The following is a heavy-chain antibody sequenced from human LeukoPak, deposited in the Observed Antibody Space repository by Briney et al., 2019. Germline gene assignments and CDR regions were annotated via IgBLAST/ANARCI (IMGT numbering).Heavy chain of an antibody. CDR1: GFTFSSYS. J-gene: IGHJ6*03. CDR2: IRYDGSNK. Sequence: GGSLRLSCAASGFTFSSYSMHWVRQAPGKGLEWVAFIRYDGSNKYYADSVKGRFTISRDNSKNTLYLQMNSLRAEDTAVYYCANELGGFYYYYMDVWGKGTTVTVSS. D-gene: IGHD7-27*01. V-gene: IGHV3-30*02. CDR3: ANELGGFYYYYMDV.